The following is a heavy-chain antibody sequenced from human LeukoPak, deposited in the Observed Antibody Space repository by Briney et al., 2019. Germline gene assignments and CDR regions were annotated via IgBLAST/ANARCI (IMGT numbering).Heavy chain of an antibody. Sequence: GGSLRLSCAASGFTFSDYYMSWIRQAPGKGLEWVSYISSSGSTIYYADSVKGRFTISRDNAKNSLYLQMKSLRAEDTAVYYCARHEKPYQLLWYDAFDIWGQGTMVTVSS. CDR3: ARHEKPYQLLWYDAFDI. CDR1: GFTFSDYY. D-gene: IGHD2-2*01. CDR2: ISSSGSTI. J-gene: IGHJ3*02. V-gene: IGHV3-11*01.